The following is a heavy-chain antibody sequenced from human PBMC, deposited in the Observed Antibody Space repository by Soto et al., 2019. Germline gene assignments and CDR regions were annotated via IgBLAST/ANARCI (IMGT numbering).Heavy chain of an antibody. CDR2: IYYSGST. Sequence: PSETLSLTCTVSGGSISSSSYYWGWIRQPPGKGLEWIGSIYYSGSTYYNPSLKSRVTISVDTSKNQFSLKLSSVTAADTAVYYCARGIYYDSSGYYSGAEYFQHWGQGTLVTVSS. J-gene: IGHJ1*01. D-gene: IGHD3-22*01. CDR1: GGSISSSSYY. V-gene: IGHV4-39*01. CDR3: ARGIYYDSSGYYSGAEYFQH.